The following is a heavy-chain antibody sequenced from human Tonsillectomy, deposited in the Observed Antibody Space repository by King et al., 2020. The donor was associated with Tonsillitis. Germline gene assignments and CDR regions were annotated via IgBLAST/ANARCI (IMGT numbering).Heavy chain of an antibody. CDR3: ARDVRLRSPVPSYYGMDV. V-gene: IGHV1-18*04. D-gene: IGHD3-16*01. CDR2: ISAYNGNT. J-gene: IGHJ6*02. CDR1: GYTFTSYG. Sequence: QLVQSGAEVKKPGASVKVSCKASGYTFTSYGISWVRQAPGQGLEWMGWISAYNGNTNYAQKLQGRVTMTTDTSTSTAYMELRSLRSDDTAVYYCARDVRLRSPVPSYYGMDVWGQGTTVTVSS.